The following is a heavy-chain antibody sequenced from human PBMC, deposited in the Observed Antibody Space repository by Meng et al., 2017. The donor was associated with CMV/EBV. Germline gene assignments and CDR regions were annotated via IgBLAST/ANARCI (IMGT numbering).Heavy chain of an antibody. Sequence: GESLKISCAASGFTFSSYGMHWVRQAPGKGLEWVAFIRYDGSNKYYADSVKGRFTISRDNAQQSLYLQMNSLRADDTAVYYCANHNLVYLYGMDVWGQGTTVTVSS. J-gene: IGHJ6*02. CDR3: ANHNLVYLYGMDV. D-gene: IGHD1-20*01. V-gene: IGHV3-30*02. CDR1: GFTFSSYG. CDR2: IRYDGSNK.